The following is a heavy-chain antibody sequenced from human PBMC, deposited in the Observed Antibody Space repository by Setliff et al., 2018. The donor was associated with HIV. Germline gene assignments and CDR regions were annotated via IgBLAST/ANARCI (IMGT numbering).Heavy chain of an antibody. J-gene: IGHJ4*02. CDR1: GFSLSTSGVG. CDR2: IYWDDEK. CDR3: AHSHRDFYTSGTYYTNFDY. Sequence: SGPTLVNPTQTLTLTCTISGFSLSTSGVGVGWIRQPPGKALEWLALIYWDDEKRYSPSLKSRLTITKDILKNQVVLTMTNMDPVDTATYYCAHSHRDFYTSGTYYTNFDYWGQGTLVTVSS. D-gene: IGHD3-10*01. V-gene: IGHV2-5*02.